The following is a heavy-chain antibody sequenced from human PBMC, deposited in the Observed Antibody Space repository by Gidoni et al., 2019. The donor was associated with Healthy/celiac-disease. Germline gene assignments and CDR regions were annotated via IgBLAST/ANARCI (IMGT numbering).Heavy chain of an antibody. J-gene: IGHJ4*02. CDR2: ISWNSGSI. CDR1: GFTFDDYA. Sequence: EVQLVESGGGLVQPGRSLRLSCAASGFTFDDYAMHWVRQAPGKGLEWVSGISWNSGSIGYADAVKGRFTISRDNAKNSLYLQMNSLRAEDTALYYCAKGTWQQLVGGPFDYWGQGTLVTVSS. V-gene: IGHV3-9*01. CDR3: AKGTWQQLVGGPFDY. D-gene: IGHD6-13*01.